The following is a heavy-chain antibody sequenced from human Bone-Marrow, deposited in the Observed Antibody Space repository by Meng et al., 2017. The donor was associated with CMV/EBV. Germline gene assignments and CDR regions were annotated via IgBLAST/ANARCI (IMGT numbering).Heavy chain of an antibody. V-gene: IGHV3-30-3*01. CDR2: ISYDGSNN. CDR1: GFTFSSYA. J-gene: IGHJ6*02. CDR3: ARDGGEVTGMDV. D-gene: IGHD3-10*01. Sequence: GESLKISCAASGFTFSSYAMHWVRQAPGKGLEWVAVISYDGSNNYYADSVKGRFTISRDNSKNTLYLQMNSLRAEDTAVYYCARDGGEVTGMDVWGQGTTVTVSS.